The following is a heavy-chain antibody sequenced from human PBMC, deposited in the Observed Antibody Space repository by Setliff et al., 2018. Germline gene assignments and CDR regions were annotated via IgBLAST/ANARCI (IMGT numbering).Heavy chain of an antibody. CDR2: ISAYNGNT. CDR3: ARLFILTGYYNYFDY. Sequence: ASVKVSCKASGYTFTSYGISWVRRAPGQGLEWMGWISAYNGNTNYAQKLQGRVTMTTDTSTSTAYMELRSLRSDDTAVYYCARLFILTGYYNYFDYWGQGTLVTVSS. D-gene: IGHD3-9*01. V-gene: IGHV1-18*01. J-gene: IGHJ4*02. CDR1: GYTFTSYG.